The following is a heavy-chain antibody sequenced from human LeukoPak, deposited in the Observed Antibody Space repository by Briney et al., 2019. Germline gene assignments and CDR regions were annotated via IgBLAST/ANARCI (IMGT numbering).Heavy chain of an antibody. CDR1: GGSFSGYC. CDR3: ARGPTPGSSYYYYYYMDV. CDR2: INHSGST. Sequence: PSETLSLTCAVYGGSFSGYCWRWIRQPPGKGLEWIGEINHSGSTNYNPSLKSRVTISVDTSKNQFSLKLSSVTAADTAVYYCARGPTPGSSYYYYYYMDVWGKGTTVTVSS. V-gene: IGHV4-34*01. J-gene: IGHJ6*03. D-gene: IGHD1-1*01.